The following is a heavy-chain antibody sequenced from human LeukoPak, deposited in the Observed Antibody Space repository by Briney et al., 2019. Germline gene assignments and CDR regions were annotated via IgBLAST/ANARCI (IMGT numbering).Heavy chain of an antibody. V-gene: IGHV1-8*01. J-gene: IGHJ4*02. CDR1: GYTFTSYD. Sequence: GASVKVSCKASGYTFTSYDINWVRQATGQGLEWMGWTNPNSGNTGYAQKFQGRVTMTRNTSISTAYMELSSLRSEDTAVYYCARGRGGCSGGSCYLVYFDYWGQGTLVTVSS. D-gene: IGHD2-15*01. CDR3: ARGRGGCSGGSCYLVYFDY. CDR2: TNPNSGNT.